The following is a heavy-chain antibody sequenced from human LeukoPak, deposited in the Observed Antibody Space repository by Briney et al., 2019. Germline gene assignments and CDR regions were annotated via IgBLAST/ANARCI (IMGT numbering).Heavy chain of an antibody. CDR3: ARGYYDSSGYYYYYYYMDV. CDR2: INHSGST. D-gene: IGHD3-22*01. V-gene: IGHV4-34*01. CDR1: GGSISSYY. J-gene: IGHJ6*03. Sequence: SATLSLTCTVTGGSISSYYWSWIRQPPGKGLEWIGEINHSGSTNYNPSLKSRVTISVDTSKNQFSLKLSSVTAADTAVYYCARGYYDSSGYYYYYYYMDVRGKGTTVTVSS.